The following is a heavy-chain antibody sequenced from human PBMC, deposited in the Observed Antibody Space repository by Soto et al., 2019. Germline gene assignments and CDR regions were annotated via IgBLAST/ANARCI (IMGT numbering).Heavy chain of an antibody. CDR1: GYTFTSYG. V-gene: IGHV1-18*01. CDR2: ISAYNGNT. CDR3: ARETKGIAVGGIDY. J-gene: IGHJ4*02. D-gene: IGHD6-19*01. Sequence: ASVKVSCKASGYTFTSYGISWVRQAPGQGLEWMGWISAYNGNTNYAQKLQGRVTMTTDTPTSTAYMELRSLRSDDTAVYYCARETKGIAVGGIDYRGQGTMVTVSS.